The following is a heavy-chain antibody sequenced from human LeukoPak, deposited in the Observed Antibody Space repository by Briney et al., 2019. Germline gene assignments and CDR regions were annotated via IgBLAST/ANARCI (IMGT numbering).Heavy chain of an antibody. J-gene: IGHJ4*02. Sequence: ASVKVSCKASGYTFTSYDINWVRQATGQGLEWMGWMNPNSGNTGYAQKFQGRVTMTRNTSISTAYMELSSLRSEDTAVYYCARGLGRYCSSTSCWENYWGQGTLVTVSS. D-gene: IGHD2-2*01. CDR2: MNPNSGNT. CDR3: ARGLGRYCSSTSCWENY. CDR1: GYTFTSYD. V-gene: IGHV1-8*01.